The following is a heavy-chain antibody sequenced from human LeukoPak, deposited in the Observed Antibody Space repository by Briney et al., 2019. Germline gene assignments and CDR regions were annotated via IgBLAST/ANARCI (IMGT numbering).Heavy chain of an antibody. CDR3: ARERGEYCTNGVCYNLDY. Sequence: SQTLSLTCTVSGGSISSGGYYWSWIRQHPGKGLEWIGYIYYSGSTYYSPSLKSRVTISVDTSENQFSLKLSSVTAADTAVYYCARERGEYCTNGVCYNLDYWGQGTLVTVSS. CDR2: IYYSGST. CDR1: GGSISSGGYY. J-gene: IGHJ4*02. V-gene: IGHV4-31*03. D-gene: IGHD2-8*01.